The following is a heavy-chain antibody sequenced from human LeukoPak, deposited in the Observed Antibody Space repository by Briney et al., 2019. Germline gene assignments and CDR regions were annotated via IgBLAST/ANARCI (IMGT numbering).Heavy chain of an antibody. V-gene: IGHV1-69*04. J-gene: IGHJ4*02. D-gene: IGHD5-12*01. Sequence: GASVKVSCKASEGTFSSYAISWVRQAPGQGLEWMGRIIPILGIANYAQKFQGRVTITADKSTSTAYMELSSLRSEDTAVYYCARDLGYSGYSTTRGYFDYWGQGTLVTVSS. CDR2: IIPILGIA. CDR1: EGTFSSYA. CDR3: ARDLGYSGYSTTRGYFDY.